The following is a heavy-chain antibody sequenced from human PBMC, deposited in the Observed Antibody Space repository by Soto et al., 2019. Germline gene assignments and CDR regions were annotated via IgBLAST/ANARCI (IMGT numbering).Heavy chain of an antibody. CDR3: ARGTIAAAGPSIDY. V-gene: IGHV4-34*01. CDR2: INHSGST. D-gene: IGHD6-13*01. J-gene: IGHJ4*02. CDR1: GGSFSGYY. Sequence: SETLSLTCAVYGGSFSGYYWSWIRQPPGKGLEWIGEINHSGSTNYNPSLKSRVTISVDTSKNQFSLKLSSVTAADTAVYYCARGTIAAAGPSIDYWGQGTLVTVSS.